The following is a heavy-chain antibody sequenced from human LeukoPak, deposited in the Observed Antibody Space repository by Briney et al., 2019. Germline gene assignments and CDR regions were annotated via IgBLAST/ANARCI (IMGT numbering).Heavy chain of an antibody. Sequence: ASVKVSCKASGYTFTSYDINWVRQATGQGLEWMGWMNPNSGNTGYAQKFQGRVTMTRNTSISTAYVELSSLRSEDTAVYYCARGSYGSGSYYSYYYYMDVWGKGTTVTISS. CDR3: ARGSYGSGSYYSYYYYMDV. CDR2: MNPNSGNT. J-gene: IGHJ6*03. D-gene: IGHD3-10*01. CDR1: GYTFTSYD. V-gene: IGHV1-8*01.